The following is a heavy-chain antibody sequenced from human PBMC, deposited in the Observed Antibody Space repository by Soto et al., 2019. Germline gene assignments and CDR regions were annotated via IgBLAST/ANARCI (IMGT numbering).Heavy chain of an antibody. D-gene: IGHD3-10*01. CDR3: ARGPLLWGDV. Sequence: QVQLVQSGAEVKKPGASVKVSCKASGYTFTNYAMHWVRQAPGQRLEWMGWINAGNGNTKYSQKFQGRVTITRDTSASTAYMELXSLXYEDTAVYYCARGPLLWGDVWGQGTTVTVSS. J-gene: IGHJ6*02. CDR1: GYTFTNYA. V-gene: IGHV1-3*01. CDR2: INAGNGNT.